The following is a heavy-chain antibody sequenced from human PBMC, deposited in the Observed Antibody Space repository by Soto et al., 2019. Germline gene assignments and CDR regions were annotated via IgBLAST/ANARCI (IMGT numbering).Heavy chain of an antibody. V-gene: IGHV1-3*01. CDR1: GYTFTSYA. CDR2: INAGNGNT. CDR3: AREDSNGYYPYFDY. Sequence: ASVKVSCKASGYTFTSYAMHWVRQAPGQRLEWMGWINAGNGNTKYSQKFQGRVTITRDTSTSTAYMELSSLRSEDTAVYYCAREDSNGYYPYFDYWGQGTLVTVSS. D-gene: IGHD3-22*01. J-gene: IGHJ4*02.